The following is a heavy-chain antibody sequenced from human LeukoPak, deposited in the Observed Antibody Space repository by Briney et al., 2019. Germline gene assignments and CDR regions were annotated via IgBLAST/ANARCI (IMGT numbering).Heavy chain of an antibody. CDR2: INSDGTST. Sequence: GGSLRLSCAASGFTLSSDWMHWVRQAPGKGLVWVSRINSDGTSTTYADSVKGRFTISRDNAKNTLYLQMNSLRADDTAMYYCARDTGYSNYDYWGQGTLVTVSS. CDR1: GFTLSSDW. CDR3: ARDTGYSNYDY. J-gene: IGHJ4*02. D-gene: IGHD4-11*01. V-gene: IGHV3-74*01.